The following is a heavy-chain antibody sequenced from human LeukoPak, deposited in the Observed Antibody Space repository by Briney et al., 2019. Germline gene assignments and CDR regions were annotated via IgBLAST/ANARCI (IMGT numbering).Heavy chain of an antibody. V-gene: IGHV1-2*02. Sequence: ASVKVSCMASGYTFTGYYMHWVRQAPGQGLEWMGWINPNSGGTNYAQKFQGRVTMTRDTSISTAYMELSRLRSDDTAVYYCARVSTVVTASPSGDYYYYYYMDVWGKGTTVTISS. J-gene: IGHJ6*03. D-gene: IGHD4-23*01. CDR1: GYTFTGYY. CDR2: INPNSGGT. CDR3: ARVSTVVTASPSGDYYYYYYMDV.